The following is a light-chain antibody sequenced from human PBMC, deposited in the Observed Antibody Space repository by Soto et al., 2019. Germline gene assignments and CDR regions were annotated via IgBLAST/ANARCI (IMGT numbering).Light chain of an antibody. V-gene: IGKV1-12*01. CDR2: DVS. J-gene: IGKJ4*01. Sequence: IQMTPYSSCVSSSFWDTFTISCXASQGITSWLAWYQQKPGKAPKFLIYDVSTLESGVPSRFSGSGSGTEFTLTISSLEPEDFAVYYCQQRSNWPLTFGGGTKVDI. CDR3: QQRSNWPLT. CDR1: QGITSW.